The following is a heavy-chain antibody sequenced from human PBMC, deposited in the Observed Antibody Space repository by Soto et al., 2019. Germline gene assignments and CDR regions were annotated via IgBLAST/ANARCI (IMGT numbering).Heavy chain of an antibody. V-gene: IGHV1-2*02. D-gene: IGHD5-12*01. Sequence: ASVKVSCKASGYTFTGYYMHWVRQAPGQGLEWMGWINPNSGGTNYAQKFQGRVTMTRDTSISTAYMELSRLRSDDTAVCYCARIVAGYYYYGMDVWGQGTTVTVSS. CDR1: GYTFTGYY. CDR3: ARIVAGYYYYGMDV. CDR2: INPNSGGT. J-gene: IGHJ6*02.